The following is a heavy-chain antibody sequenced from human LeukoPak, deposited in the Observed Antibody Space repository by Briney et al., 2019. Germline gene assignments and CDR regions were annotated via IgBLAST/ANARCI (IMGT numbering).Heavy chain of an antibody. V-gene: IGHV1-3*01. J-gene: IGHJ4*02. CDR3: AREAGSGSSFDY. D-gene: IGHD3-10*01. CDR2: INAGNGNT. CDR1: GYTFTSYA. Sequence: ASVKVSCKASGYTFTSYAMHWVRQAPGQRLEWMGWINAGNGNTKYSQKFQGRVTITRDTSASTAYMELSSLRPEDTAVYYCAREAGSGSSFDYWGQGTLVTVSS.